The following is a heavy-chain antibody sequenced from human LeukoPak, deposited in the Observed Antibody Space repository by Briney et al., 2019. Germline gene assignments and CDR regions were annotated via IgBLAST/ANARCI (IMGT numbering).Heavy chain of an antibody. CDR2: IVGSSSYT. D-gene: IGHD2-8*02. J-gene: IGHJ4*02. CDR1: GFTFRDYN. CDR3: ARDGGRESTYWYYY. Sequence: PGGSLRLSCAASGFTFRDYNMSWIRQAPGRGLEWVAYIVGSSSYTNYADCVMGRSTISRNNGENSLYLQMNSLRDEDTAVYYCARDGGRESTYWYYYWGQGTLVTVSS. V-gene: IGHV3-11*06.